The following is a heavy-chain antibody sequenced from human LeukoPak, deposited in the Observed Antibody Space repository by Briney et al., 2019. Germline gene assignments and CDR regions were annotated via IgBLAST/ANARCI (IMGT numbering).Heavy chain of an antibody. CDR3: AKGPLGYCSSTSCPTDYYYYMDV. Sequence: GGSLRLSCAASGFNFSSYGMHWVRQAPGKGLERESFIRYDGSNKYYADSVKGRFTISRDNSKNTLYLQMNSLRAEDTAVYYCAKGPLGYCSSTSCPTDYYYYMDVWGKGTTVTVSS. V-gene: IGHV3-30*02. CDR1: GFNFSSYG. J-gene: IGHJ6*03. D-gene: IGHD2-2*01. CDR2: IRYDGSNK.